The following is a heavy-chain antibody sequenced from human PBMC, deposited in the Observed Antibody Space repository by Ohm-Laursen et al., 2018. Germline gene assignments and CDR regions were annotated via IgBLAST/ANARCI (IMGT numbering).Heavy chain of an antibody. CDR3: ARDSSRRAREGGMDV. D-gene: IGHD6-6*01. V-gene: IGHV3-7*01. CDR2: IKQDGSEK. Sequence: SLRLSCAASGFTFSSYWMSWVRQAPGKGLEWVANIKQDGSEKYYVDSVKGRFTISRDNAKNLLYLQLNSLRAEDTAVYYCARDSSRRAREGGMDVWGQGTMVTVSS. CDR1: GFTFSSYW. J-gene: IGHJ6*02.